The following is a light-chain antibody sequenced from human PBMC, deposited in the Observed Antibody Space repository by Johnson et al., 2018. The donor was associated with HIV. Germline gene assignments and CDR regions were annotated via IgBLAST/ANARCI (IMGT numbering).Light chain of an antibody. V-gene: IGLV1-51*02. CDR3: GTWDSSLSVSYV. J-gene: IGLJ1*01. Sequence: QSVLTQPPSVSAAPGQKVTIPCSGSSSNIGNNYVSWYQHLPGTAPKLLIYENNKRPSGSPDRFSGSKSGTSATLAITGLQTGDEADYYCGTWDSSLSVSYVVGTGTKVTVL. CDR2: ENN. CDR1: SSNIGNNY.